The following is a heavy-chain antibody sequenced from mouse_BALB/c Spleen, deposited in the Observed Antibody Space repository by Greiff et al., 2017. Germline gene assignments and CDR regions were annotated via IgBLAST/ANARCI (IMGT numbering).Heavy chain of an antibody. V-gene: IGHV5-6-5*01. CDR2: ISSGGST. D-gene: IGHD1-2*01. CDR3: ATTATFPWFAY. J-gene: IGHJ3*01. CDR1: GFTFSSYA. Sequence: EVQGVESGGGLVKPGGSLKLSCAASGFTFSSYAMSWVRQTPEKRLEWVASISSGGSTYYPDSVKGRFTISRDNARNILYLQMSSLRSEDTAMYYCATTATFPWFAYWGQGTLVTVSA.